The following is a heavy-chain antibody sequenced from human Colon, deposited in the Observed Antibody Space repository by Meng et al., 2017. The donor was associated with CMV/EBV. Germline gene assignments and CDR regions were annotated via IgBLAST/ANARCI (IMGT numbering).Heavy chain of an antibody. D-gene: IGHD4-17*01. V-gene: IGHV3-48*04. CDR1: EFTFNTYT. Sequence: GGSLRLSCAASEFTFNTYTMNWVRQAPGKGPEWLAYISPSSNSVYYADSVRGRFTVSRDNAKISLYLQMNNLRADDTAIYYCARAAVSGNEEIDYWGQGTLVTVSS. J-gene: IGHJ4*02. CDR2: ISPSSNSV. CDR3: ARAAVSGNEEIDY.